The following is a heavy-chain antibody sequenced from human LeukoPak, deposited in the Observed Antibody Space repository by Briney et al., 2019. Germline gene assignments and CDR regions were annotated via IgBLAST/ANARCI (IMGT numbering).Heavy chain of an antibody. V-gene: IGHV1-69*04. J-gene: IGHJ6*02. CDR1: GGTFSSYA. CDR2: IIPILGIA. Sequence: ASVKVSCKASGGTFSSYAISWVRQAPGQGLEWMGRIIPILGIANYAQKFQGRVTITADKSTSTAYMGLSSLRSEDAAVYYCARVAYSSSWYYGMDVWGQGTTVTVSS. D-gene: IGHD6-13*01. CDR3: ARVAYSSSWYYGMDV.